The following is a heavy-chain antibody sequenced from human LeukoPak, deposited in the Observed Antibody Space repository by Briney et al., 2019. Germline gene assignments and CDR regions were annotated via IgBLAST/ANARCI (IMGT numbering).Heavy chain of an antibody. Sequence: PSETLSLTCAVYGGSFSGYYWSWIRQPPGKGLEWIGEINHSGSTNYNPSLKSRVTISVDTSKNQFSLKLSSVTAADTAVYYCARRGNRTYYYYYYMDVWDKGTTVTVSS. CDR1: GGSFSGYY. CDR3: ARRGNRTYYYYYYMDV. D-gene: IGHD1/OR15-1a*01. J-gene: IGHJ6*03. V-gene: IGHV4-34*01. CDR2: INHSGST.